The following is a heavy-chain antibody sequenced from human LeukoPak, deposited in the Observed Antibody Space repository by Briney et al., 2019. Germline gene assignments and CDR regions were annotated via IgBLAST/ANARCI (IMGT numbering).Heavy chain of an antibody. D-gene: IGHD5-12*01. CDR2: IYHSGST. CDR1: GGSISSGGYS. Sequence: PSGTLSLTCAVSGGSISSGGYSWSWIRQPPGKGLEWIGYIYHSGSTYYNPSLKSRVTISVDTSKNQFSLKLSSVTAADTAVYYCARVYGGYLFDYWGQGTLVTVSS. CDR3: ARVYGGYLFDY. V-gene: IGHV4-30-2*02. J-gene: IGHJ4*02.